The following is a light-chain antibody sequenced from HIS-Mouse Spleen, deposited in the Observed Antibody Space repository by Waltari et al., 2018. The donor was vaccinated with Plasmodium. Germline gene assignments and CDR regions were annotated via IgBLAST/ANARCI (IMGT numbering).Light chain of an antibody. CDR2: GAS. V-gene: IGKV3-15*01. Sequence: EIVMTQSPATLSVSPGERATLSCRASQGVSSNLAWYQQKPGQAPRLLIYGASTRAPGIPARFSGSGSGTEFTLTISSLQSEDFAVYYCQQYNNWSFTFGPGTKVDIK. J-gene: IGKJ3*01. CDR1: QGVSSN. CDR3: QQYNNWSFT.